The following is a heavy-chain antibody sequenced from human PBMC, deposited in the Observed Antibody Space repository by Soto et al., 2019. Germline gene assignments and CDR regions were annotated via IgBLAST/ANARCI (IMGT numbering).Heavy chain of an antibody. Sequence: SVKVSCKASGGTFSSYAISWVRQAPGQGLEWMGGIIPIFGTANYAQKFQGRVTITADESTSTAYMELSSLRSEDTAVYYCAGGRLDGYHSFDYWGQRTLVSVS. CDR1: GGTFSSYA. J-gene: IGHJ4*02. D-gene: IGHD5-12*01. CDR2: IIPIFGTA. V-gene: IGHV1-69*13. CDR3: AGGRLDGYHSFDY.